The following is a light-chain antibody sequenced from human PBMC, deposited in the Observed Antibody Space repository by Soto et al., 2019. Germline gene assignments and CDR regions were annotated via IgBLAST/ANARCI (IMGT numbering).Light chain of an antibody. Sequence: QSVLTQPASVSGAPGQSITISSSGTSSDFGNYNLVSWYQQHPGKVPKLILFEVNKRPSGVSGRFSGSKSGNTASLTISGLQAEDEADYYCCSFTSSNTHVFGTGTKV. CDR3: CSFTSSNTHV. CDR2: EVN. V-gene: IGLV2-23*02. CDR1: SSDFGNYNL. J-gene: IGLJ1*01.